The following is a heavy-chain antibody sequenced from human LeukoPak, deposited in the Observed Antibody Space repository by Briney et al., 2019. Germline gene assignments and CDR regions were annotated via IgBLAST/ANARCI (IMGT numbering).Heavy chain of an antibody. CDR1: GFTVSSNY. CDR3: AKAPVTSCRGAYCYPFDS. Sequence: GGSLRLSCAASGFTVSSNYMSWVRQAPGKGLEWVSVIYSGGSRYYADSVKGRFTISRDNSKNTMYLQMNSLRAEDAAVYFCAKAPVTSCRGAYCYPFDSWGQGILVTVSS. D-gene: IGHD2-21*01. J-gene: IGHJ4*02. CDR2: IYSGGSR. V-gene: IGHV3-53*01.